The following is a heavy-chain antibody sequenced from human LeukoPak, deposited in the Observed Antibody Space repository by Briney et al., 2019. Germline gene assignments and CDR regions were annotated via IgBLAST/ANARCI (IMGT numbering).Heavy chain of an antibody. J-gene: IGHJ4*02. CDR3: ARGNSGSYRDY. CDR2: MNPNSGNT. CDR1: GYTFTGYY. Sequence: ASVKVSCKASGYTFTGYYMHWVRQAPGQGLEWMGWMNPNSGNTGYAQKFQGRVTITRNTSISTAYMELSSLRSEDTAVYYCARGNSGSYRDYWGQGTLVTVPS. V-gene: IGHV1-8*03. D-gene: IGHD1-26*01.